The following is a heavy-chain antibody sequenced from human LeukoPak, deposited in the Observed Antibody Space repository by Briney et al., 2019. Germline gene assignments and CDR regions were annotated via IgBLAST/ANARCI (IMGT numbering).Heavy chain of an antibody. D-gene: IGHD6-13*01. CDR2: ISSSSSYI. V-gene: IGHV3-21*01. CDR1: GFTFSSYS. J-gene: IGHJ4*02. CDR3: ARDDSSSWLYSPAFDY. Sequence: TGGSLRLSCAASGFTFSSYSMNWVRQAPGKGLEWVSSISSSSSYIYYADSVKGRFTISRDNAKNSLYLQMNSLRAEDTAVYYCARDDSSSWLYSPAFDYWGQGTLVTVSS.